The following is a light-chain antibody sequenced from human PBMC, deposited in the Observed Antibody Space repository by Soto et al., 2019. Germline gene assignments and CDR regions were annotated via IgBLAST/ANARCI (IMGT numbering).Light chain of an antibody. CDR3: QQADSFPT. V-gene: IGKV1-12*01. J-gene: IGKJ5*01. CDR2: AAS. CDR1: QDISRD. Sequence: DIQMTQSPSSLSASVGDRVTITCRASQDISRDLAWYQQKPGKAPKLLIHAASTLQSGVPSRLSGSGSGTDFTLTLSSLQPEDSATYYCQQADSFPTFGQGTRLEIK.